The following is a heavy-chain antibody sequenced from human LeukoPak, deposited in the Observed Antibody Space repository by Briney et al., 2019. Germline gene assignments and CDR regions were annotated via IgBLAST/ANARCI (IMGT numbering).Heavy chain of an antibody. CDR1: GGSVNGYY. V-gene: IGHV4-59*02. CDR3: AKVVSGGAKFED. Sequence: SETLSLTCTVFGGSVNGYYLSTIRQPPGKGLEWMAYIHSSGSTNYNPSLKSRLTASVDTSKNQFSLNVRSVTAADTAVYYCAKVVSGGAKFEDWGQVTLVTVSS. J-gene: IGHJ4*02. D-gene: IGHD3-10*01. CDR2: IHSSGST.